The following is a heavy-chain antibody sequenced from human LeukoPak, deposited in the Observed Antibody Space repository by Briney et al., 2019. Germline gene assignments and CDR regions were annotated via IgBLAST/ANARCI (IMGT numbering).Heavy chain of an antibody. Sequence: PSETLSLTCTVSGGSISSSSYYWGWIRQPPGKGLEWIGGIYYSGSTYYNPSLKSRVTISVDTSKNQFSLKLSSVTAADTAVYYCARDRRDSSSWYIHNWFDPWGQGTLVTVSS. V-gene: IGHV4-39*07. CDR2: IYYSGST. D-gene: IGHD6-13*01. CDR1: GGSISSSSYY. J-gene: IGHJ5*02. CDR3: ARDRRDSSSWYIHNWFDP.